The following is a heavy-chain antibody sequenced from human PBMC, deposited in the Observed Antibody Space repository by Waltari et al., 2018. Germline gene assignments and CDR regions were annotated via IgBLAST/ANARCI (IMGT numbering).Heavy chain of an antibody. V-gene: IGHV3-74*01. CDR2: INSDGSDT. J-gene: IGHJ6*02. D-gene: IGHD6-13*01. CDR3: ARMARKTYSSPVAGRDYYYGMDV. Sequence: EEQLVESGGGLIQPGVSLRVSCAVSGFTSSRFWMDWVRQGPGKGLGWVGRINSDGSDTSYADSVKGRLTISRDNAKNTVYLQMKSLSVEDTAVYYCARMARKTYSSPVAGRDYYYGMDVWGLGTTVTVSS. CDR1: GFTSSRFW.